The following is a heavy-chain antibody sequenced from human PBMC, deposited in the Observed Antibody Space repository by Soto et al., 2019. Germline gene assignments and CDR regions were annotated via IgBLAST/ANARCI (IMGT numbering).Heavy chain of an antibody. D-gene: IGHD3-22*01. Sequence: SETLSLTCTVSGGSVSSGSYYWSWIRQPPGKGLEWIGYIYYSGSTNYNPSLKSRVTISVDTSKNQFSLKLSSVTAADTAVYYCARTYYYDSSGYDHWGQGTLVTVSS. J-gene: IGHJ4*02. V-gene: IGHV4-61*01. CDR1: GGSVSSGSYY. CDR3: ARTYYYDSSGYDH. CDR2: IYYSGST.